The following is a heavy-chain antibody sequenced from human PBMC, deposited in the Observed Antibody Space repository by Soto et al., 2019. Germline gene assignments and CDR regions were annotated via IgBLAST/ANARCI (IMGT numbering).Heavy chain of an antibody. CDR3: ARSRNYFDGRNYPDY. V-gene: IGHV4-59*01. D-gene: IGHD3-22*01. Sequence: TSETLPLTCTVSGGSISSYYLSWIRQPPGKGLEWIGYIYYSGSTNYNPSLKSRVTISVDTSKNQFSLKLSSVTAAETAVYYCARSRNYFDGRNYPDYWGQGTLVTVSS. CDR1: GGSISSYY. CDR2: IYYSGST. J-gene: IGHJ4*02.